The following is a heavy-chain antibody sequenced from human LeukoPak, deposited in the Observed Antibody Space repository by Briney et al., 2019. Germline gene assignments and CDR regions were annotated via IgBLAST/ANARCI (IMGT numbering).Heavy chain of an antibody. V-gene: IGHV3-30-3*01. CDR1: GFTFSSYA. CDR3: AKGDYDSSGFDY. J-gene: IGHJ4*02. Sequence: PGGSLRLSCAASGFTFSSYAMSWVRQAPGKGLEWVAVISYDGSNKYYADSVKGRFTISRDNSKNTLYLQMNSLRAEDTAVYYCAKGDYDSSGFDYWGQGTLVTVSS. CDR2: ISYDGSNK. D-gene: IGHD3-22*01.